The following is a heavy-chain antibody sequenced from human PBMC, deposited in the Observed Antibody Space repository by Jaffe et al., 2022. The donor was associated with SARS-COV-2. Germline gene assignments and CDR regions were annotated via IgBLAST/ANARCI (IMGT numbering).Heavy chain of an antibody. D-gene: IGHD3-3*02. Sequence: QVQLVQSGAEVKKPGASVKVSCKTSGYTFTTYVMHWVRQAPGQRLEWMGWINAGNGTTNFSQKFQGRVTISRDTSATTVYMDLNSLRSEDTAVYYCARGGGLNHFWRHSLTDAFDIWGQGTMVTVSS. CDR1: GYTFTTYV. J-gene: IGHJ3*02. CDR2: INAGNGTT. V-gene: IGHV1-3*01. CDR3: ARGGGLNHFWRHSLTDAFDI.